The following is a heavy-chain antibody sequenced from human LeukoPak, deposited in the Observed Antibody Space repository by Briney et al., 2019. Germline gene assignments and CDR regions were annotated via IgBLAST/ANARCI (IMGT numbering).Heavy chain of an antibody. CDR3: ARGRPLITMMVVVITTPSDAFDI. V-gene: IGHV4-34*01. J-gene: IGHJ3*02. CDR1: GGSFSGYY. CDR2: INHSGST. D-gene: IGHD3-22*01. Sequence: NPSETLSLTCAVYGGSFSGYYWSWIRQPPGKGLEWVGEINHSGSTNYNPSLKRRVYISVGKSKNQSSLKLSSVTGADTAVYYCARGRPLITMMVVVITTPSDAFDIWGQGTMVTVSS.